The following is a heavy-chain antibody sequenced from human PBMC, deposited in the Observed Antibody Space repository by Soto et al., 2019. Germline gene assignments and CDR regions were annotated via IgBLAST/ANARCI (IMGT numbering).Heavy chain of an antibody. V-gene: IGHV3-53*01. CDR3: ARYNY. D-gene: IGHD1-1*01. CDR2: IYSGGSI. Sequence: EGQLVESGGGLIQPGGSLRLSCAVSGFGVSNHYMTWVRQAPGQGLEWVSVIYSGGSISYADSVKGRFTISRDNSKNTLYLQMNSLRVDDTAVYYCARYNYWGQGTLVTVSS. J-gene: IGHJ4*02. CDR1: GFGVSNHY.